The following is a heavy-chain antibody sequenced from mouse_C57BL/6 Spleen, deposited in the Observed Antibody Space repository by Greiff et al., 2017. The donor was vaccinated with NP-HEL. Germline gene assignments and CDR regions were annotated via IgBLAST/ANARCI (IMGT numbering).Heavy chain of an antibody. J-gene: IGHJ4*01. CDR3: ARGTTVVATNYYAMDY. V-gene: IGHV1-52*01. CDR1: GYTFTSYW. CDR2: IDPSDSET. Sequence: QVHVKQPGAELVRPGSSVKLSCKASGYTFTSYWMHWVKQRPIQGLEWIGNIDPSDSETHYNQKFKDKATLTVDKSSSTAYMQLSSLTSEDSSVYYFARGTTVVATNYYAMDYWGQGTSVTVSS. D-gene: IGHD1-1*01.